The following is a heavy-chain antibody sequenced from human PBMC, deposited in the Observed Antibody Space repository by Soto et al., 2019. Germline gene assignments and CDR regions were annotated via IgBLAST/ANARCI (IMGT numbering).Heavy chain of an antibody. CDR2: IIPIFGTA. D-gene: IGHD2-2*01. CDR1: GGTFSSYA. CDR3: ARDLRYQLLRYNWFDP. J-gene: IGHJ5*02. V-gene: IGHV1-69*13. Sequence: ASVKVSCKASGGTFSSYAISWVRQAPGQGLEWMGGIIPIFGTANYAQKFQGRVTITADESTSTAYMELSSLRSEDTAVYYCARDLRYQLLRYNWFDPWGQRTLVTGS.